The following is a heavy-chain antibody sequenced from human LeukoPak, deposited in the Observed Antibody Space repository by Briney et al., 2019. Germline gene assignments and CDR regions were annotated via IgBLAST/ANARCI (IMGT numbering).Heavy chain of an antibody. D-gene: IGHD1-26*01. CDR1: GFTFSSYG. J-gene: IGHJ4*02. CDR3: ARVVGAITEEFDY. Sequence: PGGSLRLSCAASGFTFSSYGMHWVRQAPGKGLEWVAFIRYDGSNKYYADSVKGRFTISRDNSKNTLYLQMNSLRAEDTAVYYCARVVGAITEEFDYWGQGTLVTVSS. V-gene: IGHV3-30*02. CDR2: IRYDGSNK.